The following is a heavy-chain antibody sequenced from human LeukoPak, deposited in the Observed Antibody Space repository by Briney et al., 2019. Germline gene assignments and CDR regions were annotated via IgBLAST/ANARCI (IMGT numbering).Heavy chain of an antibody. CDR1: GFTFSSYA. CDR2: ISGSGGST. J-gene: IGHJ4*02. CDR3: AKWSPIVVVPAAIVATTNTGGYFDY. V-gene: IGHV3-23*01. D-gene: IGHD2-2*02. Sequence: PGGSLRLSCAASGFTFSSYAMSWVRQAPGKGLEWVSAISGSGGSTYYADSVKGRFTISRDNSKNTLYLQMNSLRAEDTAVYYCAKWSPIVVVPAAIVATTNTGGYFDYWGQGTLVTVSS.